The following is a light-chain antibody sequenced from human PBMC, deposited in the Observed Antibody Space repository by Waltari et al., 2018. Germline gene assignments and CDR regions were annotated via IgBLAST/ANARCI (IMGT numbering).Light chain of an antibody. CDR1: QTVRATY. CDR2: DTS. CDR3: QQYDISPLT. V-gene: IGKV3-20*01. Sequence: EIVLTPSPGTLSLSPGDRATLSCRASQTVRATYLAWYQQKPGQAPTLVIHDTSSRATGIPDRFSGSGSGTDFSLTISSLEPEDFAVYYCQQYDISPLTFGGGTKVETK. J-gene: IGKJ4*01.